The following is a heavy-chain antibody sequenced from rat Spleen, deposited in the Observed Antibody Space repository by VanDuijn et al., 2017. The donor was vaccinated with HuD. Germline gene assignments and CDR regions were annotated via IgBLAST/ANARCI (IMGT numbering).Heavy chain of an antibody. J-gene: IGHJ2*01. Sequence: EVQLVESGGVLVQPGRSMKLSCAASGFTFSDYYMACVRQAPKKGLEWVASISYEGNTAFYGDSMKGRFTISRDNAKSTLYLQISSLRSEDTATYYCARQEDYGGYSRDYFGYWGQGVVVTVSS. CDR1: GFTFSDYY. D-gene: IGHD1-11*01. V-gene: IGHV5-22*01. CDR3: ARQEDYGGYSRDYFGY. CDR2: ISYEGNTA.